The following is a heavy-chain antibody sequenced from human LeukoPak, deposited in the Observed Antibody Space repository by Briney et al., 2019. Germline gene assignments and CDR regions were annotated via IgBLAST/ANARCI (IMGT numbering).Heavy chain of an antibody. D-gene: IGHD4-11*01. J-gene: IGHJ6*03. V-gene: IGHV3-7*01. Sequence: GGSLRLSCAASGFTFDDYAMHWVRQAPGKGLEWVANIKQDGSEKYYVDSVKGRFTISRDNAKNSLYLQMNSLRAEDTAVYYCAREPYGGTTSYYYYYYMDVWGKGTTVTVSS. CDR2: IKQDGSEK. CDR1: GFTFDDYA. CDR3: AREPYGGTTSYYYYYYMDV.